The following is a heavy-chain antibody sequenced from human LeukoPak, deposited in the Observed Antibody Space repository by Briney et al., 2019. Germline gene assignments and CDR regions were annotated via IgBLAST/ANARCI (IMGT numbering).Heavy chain of an antibody. V-gene: IGHV4-34*01. CDR1: GGSFSGYY. CDR3: AGEMATIYPPRAFDI. CDR2: INHSGST. D-gene: IGHD5-24*01. Sequence: ASETLSLTCAVYGGSFSGYYWSWIRQPPGKGLEWIGEINHSGSTNYNPSLKSRVTISVDTSKNQFSLKLSSVTAADTAVYYCAGEMATIYPPRAFDIWGQGTVVTVSS. J-gene: IGHJ3*02.